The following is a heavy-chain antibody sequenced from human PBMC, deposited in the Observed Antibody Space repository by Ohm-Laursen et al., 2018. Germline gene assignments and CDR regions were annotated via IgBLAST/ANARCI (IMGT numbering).Heavy chain of an antibody. Sequence: SVKISCKASGYTFTGYYMHWVRQAPGQGLEWMGWINPNSGGTNYAQKFQGRVTMTRDTSISTAYMELSRLRSDDTAVYYCARDLTTAMVTGYYYYGMDVWGQGTTVTVSS. CDR1: GYTFTGYY. CDR3: ARDLTTAMVTGYYYYGMDV. CDR2: INPNSGGT. J-gene: IGHJ6*02. V-gene: IGHV1-2*02. D-gene: IGHD5-18*01.